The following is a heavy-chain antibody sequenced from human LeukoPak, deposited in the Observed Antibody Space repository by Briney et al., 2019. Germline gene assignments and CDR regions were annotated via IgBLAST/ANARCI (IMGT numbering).Heavy chain of an antibody. CDR2: ISSSSSYI. CDR3: ARELRVTIFGVVTTPNWFDP. D-gene: IGHD3-3*01. J-gene: IGHJ5*02. Sequence: GGPLRLSCAASGFTFSSYSMNWVRQAPGKGLEWVSSISSSSSYIYYADSVKGRFTISRDNAKNSLYLQMNSLRAEDTAVYYCARELRVTIFGVVTTPNWFDPWGQGTLVTVSS. CDR1: GFTFSSYS. V-gene: IGHV3-21*01.